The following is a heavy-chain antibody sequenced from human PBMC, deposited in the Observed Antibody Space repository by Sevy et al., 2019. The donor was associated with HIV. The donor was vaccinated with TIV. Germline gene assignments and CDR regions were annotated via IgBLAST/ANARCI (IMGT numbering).Heavy chain of an antibody. CDR3: ARDQYCISTSCYEAGGYYYYGMDV. Sequence: ASVKVSCKASGYTFTGYYMHWVRQAPGQGLEWMGWINPNSGGTNYAQKFQGWVTMTRDTSISTAYIELSRLRSDDTAGYYGARDQYCISTSCYEAGGYYYYGMDVWGQGTTVTVSS. J-gene: IGHJ6*02. CDR2: INPNSGGT. V-gene: IGHV1-2*04. D-gene: IGHD2-2*01. CDR1: GYTFTGYY.